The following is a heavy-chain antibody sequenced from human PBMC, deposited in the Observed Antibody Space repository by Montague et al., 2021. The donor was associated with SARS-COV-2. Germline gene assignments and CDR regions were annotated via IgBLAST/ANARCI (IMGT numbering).Heavy chain of an antibody. CDR1: GGSFSGYY. Sequence: SETLSLTCAVYGGSFSGYYWAWIRQSPGKGLEWIAEINDCGSTNYNFNPSLRSRVTISVDTSKSQFSLKLSSVSAADTGVYYCARWDPQTLTMIGLRGKSASDYWSQGTLVTVSS. J-gene: IGHJ4*02. V-gene: IGHV4-34*01. CDR3: ARWDPQTLTMIGLRGKSASDY. D-gene: IGHD4-23*01. CDR2: INDCGST.